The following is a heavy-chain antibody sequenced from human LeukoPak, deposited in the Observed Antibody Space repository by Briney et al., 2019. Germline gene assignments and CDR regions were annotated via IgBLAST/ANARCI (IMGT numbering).Heavy chain of an antibody. CDR1: GGSISSYY. V-gene: IGHV4-59*01. Sequence: SETLSLTCTVSGGSISSYYWSWIRQPPGKGLEWIGYIYYSGSTNYNPSLKSRVTISVDTSKNQFSLKLSSVTAADTAVYYCARVTGYMSEDYFDYWGQGTLITVSS. CDR3: ARVTGYMSEDYFDY. CDR2: IYYSGST. J-gene: IGHJ4*02. D-gene: IGHD6-13*01.